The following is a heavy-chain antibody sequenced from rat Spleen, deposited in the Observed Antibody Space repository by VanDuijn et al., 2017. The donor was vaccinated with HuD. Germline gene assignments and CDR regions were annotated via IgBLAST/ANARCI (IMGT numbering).Heavy chain of an antibody. J-gene: IGHJ3*01. CDR2: ISSGGNT. D-gene: IGHD5-1*01. Sequence: QVQLKESGPGLVQPSQTLSLTCTVSGFSLTSYHVSWVRQPPGKGLEWIAAISSGGNTFYNSALKSRLSISRDTSRSQVFLKMNSLQTEDTAMYFCARGWERFAYWGQGTLVTVSS. CDR3: ARGWERFAY. V-gene: IGHV2S12*01. CDR1: GFSLTSYH.